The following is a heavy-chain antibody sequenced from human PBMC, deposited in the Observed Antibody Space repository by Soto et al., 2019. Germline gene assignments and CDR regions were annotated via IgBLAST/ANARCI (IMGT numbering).Heavy chain of an antibody. Sequence: QVQLVQSGAEVKKPGSSVKVSCKASGGTFSSYAISWVRQAPGQGLEWMGGIIPIFGTANYAQKFQGRVTITADESTSTAYMELSSLRSEDTAVYYCARDHGMADLVFYYYYGMDVWGQGTTVTVSS. CDR2: IIPIFGTA. V-gene: IGHV1-69*01. CDR3: ARDHGMADLVFYYYYGMDV. J-gene: IGHJ6*02. CDR1: GGTFSSYA. D-gene: IGHD6-6*01.